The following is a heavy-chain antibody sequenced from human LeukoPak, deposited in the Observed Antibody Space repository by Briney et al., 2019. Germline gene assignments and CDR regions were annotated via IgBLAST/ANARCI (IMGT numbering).Heavy chain of an antibody. CDR2: INPKNAGT. J-gene: IGHJ4*02. Sequence: ASVKVSCKASGYTFTSYAMHWVRQAPGQGLEWMGWINPKNAGTNFAQRFQGRVTMTRDTSISTVYMELSRLRSDDTALYYCARTLYIAAVPGGFDYWGQGTLVTVSS. CDR3: ARTLYIAAVPGGFDY. V-gene: IGHV1-2*02. CDR1: GYTFTSYA. D-gene: IGHD6-13*01.